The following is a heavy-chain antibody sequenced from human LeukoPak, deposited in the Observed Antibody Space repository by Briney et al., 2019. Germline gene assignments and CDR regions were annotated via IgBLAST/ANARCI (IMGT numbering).Heavy chain of an antibody. V-gene: IGHV3-21*01. CDR2: ISSSSSYI. CDR3: ARDMVAYYGSGSYSY. CDR1: GFTFSSYS. D-gene: IGHD3-10*01. Sequence: PGGSLRLSCAASGFTFSSYSMTWVRQAPGKGLEWVSSISSSSSYIYYADSVKGRFTISRDNAKNSLYLQMNSLRAEDTAVYYCARDMVAYYGSGSYSYWGQGTLVTVSS. J-gene: IGHJ4*02.